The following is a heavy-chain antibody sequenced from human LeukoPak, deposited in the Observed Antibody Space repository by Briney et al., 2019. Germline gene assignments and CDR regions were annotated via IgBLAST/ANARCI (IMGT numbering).Heavy chain of an antibody. Sequence: SETLSLTCTVSGGSISSYYWSWIRQPPGKGLQWIGYIYYSGSTNYNPSLKSRVTISVDTSKNQFSLKLSSVTAADTAVYYCARAAEILDLDYWGQGTLVTVSS. J-gene: IGHJ4*02. CDR3: ARAAEILDLDY. V-gene: IGHV4-59*12. CDR1: GGSISSYY. CDR2: IYYSGST. D-gene: IGHD1-1*01.